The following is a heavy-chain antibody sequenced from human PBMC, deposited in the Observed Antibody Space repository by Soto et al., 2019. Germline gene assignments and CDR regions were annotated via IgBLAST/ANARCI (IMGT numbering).Heavy chain of an antibody. V-gene: IGHV4-59*01. CDR1: GGSISSYY. CDR2: IYYSGST. Sequence: SETLSLTCTVSGGSISSYYWSWIRQPPGKGLEWIGYIYYSGSTNYNPSLKSRVTISVDTSKNQFSLKLSSVTAADTAVYYCARRGDSSSWYVAFDIWGQGTMVTVSS. CDR3: ARRGDSSSWYVAFDI. J-gene: IGHJ3*02. D-gene: IGHD6-13*01.